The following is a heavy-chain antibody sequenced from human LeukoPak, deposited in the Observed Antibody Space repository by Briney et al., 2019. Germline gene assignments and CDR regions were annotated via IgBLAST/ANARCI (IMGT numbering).Heavy chain of an antibody. V-gene: IGHV1-8*02. Sequence: ASVKVSCKASGGTFSSYPISWVRQAPGQGLEWMGWMNPNSGDTGYAQKFQGRVTMTRNTSISTAYMELSSLRSEDTAVYYCARTRYGSGSYVDYWGQGTLVTVSS. CDR3: ARTRYGSGSYVDY. CDR2: MNPNSGDT. CDR1: GGTFSSYP. J-gene: IGHJ4*02. D-gene: IGHD3-10*01.